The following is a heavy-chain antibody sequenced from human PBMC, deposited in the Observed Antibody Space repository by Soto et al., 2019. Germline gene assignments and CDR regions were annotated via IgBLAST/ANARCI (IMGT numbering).Heavy chain of an antibody. CDR2: IFYLGSS. CDR3: ARHSLALRKNNWFDP. V-gene: IGHV4-39*01. Sequence: KTSETLSLTCTVSGDSIISSDFYWGWVRQPPGKGLEWIGSIFYLGSSYYNPSLKSRVTMSVDTSKNQFSLRLRSVTAADTALYFCARHSLALRKNNWFDPWGQGIMGTVSS. J-gene: IGHJ5*02. D-gene: IGHD3-3*02. CDR1: GDSIISSDFY.